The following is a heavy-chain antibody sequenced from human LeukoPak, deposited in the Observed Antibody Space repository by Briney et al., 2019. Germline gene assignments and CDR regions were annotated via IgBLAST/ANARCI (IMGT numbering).Heavy chain of an antibody. CDR3: ARDKGITMVRGVIYGMDV. D-gene: IGHD3-10*01. Sequence: PGGSLRPSCAASGFTFSSYSMNWVRQAPGKGLEWVSSISSSSSYIYYADSVKGRFTISRDNAKNSLYLQMNSLRAEDTAVYYCARDKGITMVRGVIYGMDVWGQGTTVTVSS. V-gene: IGHV3-21*01. CDR2: ISSSSSYI. J-gene: IGHJ6*02. CDR1: GFTFSSYS.